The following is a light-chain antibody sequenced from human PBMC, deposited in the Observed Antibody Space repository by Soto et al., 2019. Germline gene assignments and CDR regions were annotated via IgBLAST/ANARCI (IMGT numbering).Light chain of an antibody. J-gene: IGLJ1*01. CDR3: CSYAGSNVFV. Sequence: QSVLTQPASVSGSPGRSMTISCTGSNSDIGNYNIVSWYQQHPDKVPHLIIYEVTKRPSGVSNRFSGSKSVNTASLTISGLQAEDEGAYHCCSYAGSNVFVFGTGTKVTVL. CDR1: NSDIGNYNI. V-gene: IGLV2-23*02. CDR2: EVT.